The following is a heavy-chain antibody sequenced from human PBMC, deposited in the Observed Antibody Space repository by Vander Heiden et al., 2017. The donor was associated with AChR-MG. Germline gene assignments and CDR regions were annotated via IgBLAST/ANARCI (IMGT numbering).Heavy chain of an antibody. J-gene: IGHJ4*02. D-gene: IGHD1-26*01. CDR1: GGSISSSSYY. Sequence: QLQLQESGPGLVKPSETLSLTCTVSGGSISSSSYYWGWICQPPGKGLEWIGSIYYSGSTYYNPSLKSRVTISVDTSKNQFSLKLSSVTAADTAVYYCARHPLVLVGAPFDYWGQGTLVTVSS. CDR3: ARHPLVLVGAPFDY. CDR2: IYYSGST. V-gene: IGHV4-39*01.